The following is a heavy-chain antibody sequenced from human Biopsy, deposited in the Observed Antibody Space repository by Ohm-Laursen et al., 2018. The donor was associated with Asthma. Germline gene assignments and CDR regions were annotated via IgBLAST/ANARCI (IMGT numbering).Heavy chain of an antibody. CDR1: GGSISSGDYY. CDR2: KYNRGST. V-gene: IGHV4-30-4*01. Sequence: SQTLSLTCIVTGGSISSGDYYWVWIRQPPGKGLEWIGHKYNRGSTHYNPSLKSRVILSVDTSKNQFSLNLSSATAADTAVYFCARASTAHFYYEMDVWGQGTTVTVSS. D-gene: IGHD5/OR15-5a*01. J-gene: IGHJ6*02. CDR3: ARASTAHFYYEMDV.